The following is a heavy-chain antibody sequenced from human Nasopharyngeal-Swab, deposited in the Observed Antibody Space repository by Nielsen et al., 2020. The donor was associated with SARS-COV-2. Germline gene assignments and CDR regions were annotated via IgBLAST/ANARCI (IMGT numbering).Heavy chain of an antibody. CDR2: IRYDGSNK. J-gene: IGHJ4*02. CDR1: GFTFSSYG. V-gene: IGHV3-30*02. Sequence: GGSLRLSCAASGFTFSSYGMHWVRQAPGKGLEWVAFIRYDGSNKYYADSVKGRFTISRDNSKNTLYLQMNSLRAEDTAVYYCAKDSGLLWFGISDSWGQGTLVTVSS. D-gene: IGHD3-10*01. CDR3: AKDSGLLWFGISDS.